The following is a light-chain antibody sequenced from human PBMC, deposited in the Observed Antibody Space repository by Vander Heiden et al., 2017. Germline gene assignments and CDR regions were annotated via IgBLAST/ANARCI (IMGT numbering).Light chain of an antibody. Sequence: QSVLTQPPSVSGTPGQRVTISFFGNHSNPATNTVNWYQQLPGTATKLLIYNNNQRPSGVPDRFSGSKSGTSASLAISRLQSEDEADYYCAAWDDSLNGLFGGGTKLTVL. J-gene: IGLJ2*01. CDR2: NNN. CDR3: AAWDDSLNGL. V-gene: IGLV1-44*01. CDR1: HSNPATNT.